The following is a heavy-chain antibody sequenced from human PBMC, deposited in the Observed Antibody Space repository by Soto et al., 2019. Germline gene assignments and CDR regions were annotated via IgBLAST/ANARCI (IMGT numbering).Heavy chain of an antibody. J-gene: IGHJ4*02. Sequence: ASVKVSCKASGYTFTDYAMHWVRQAPGQRLEWMGWISTGNGNTKYSQKFQGRVTITRDTSATTAYMELSSLRSEDTAVYYCAKGSQMWTPDYWRQRTLVTVSS. CDR1: GYTFTDYA. CDR3: AKGSQMWTPDY. V-gene: IGHV1-3*04. D-gene: IGHD2-21*01. CDR2: ISTGNGNT.